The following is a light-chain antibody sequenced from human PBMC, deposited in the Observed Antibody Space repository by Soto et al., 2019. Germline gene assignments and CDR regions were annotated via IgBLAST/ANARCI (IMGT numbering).Light chain of an antibody. CDR3: SSYRSGSTRVV. Sequence: QSALTQPASVSGSPGQSITISCTGTSSDVGGYNYVSWYQQHPGKAPKLMIYEVSNRPSGVSNRFSGSKSGNTASLTISGLQVEDEADYYCSSYRSGSTRVVFGGGTKVTVL. V-gene: IGLV2-14*01. CDR1: SSDVGGYNY. J-gene: IGLJ2*01. CDR2: EVS.